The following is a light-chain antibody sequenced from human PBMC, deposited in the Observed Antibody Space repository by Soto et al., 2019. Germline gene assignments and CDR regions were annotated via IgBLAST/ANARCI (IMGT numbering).Light chain of an antibody. CDR2: EDD. CDR3: CSYAGSSTYV. Sequence: QSVLTQPASVSGSPGQSITLSCTGTKNDVGFYKYVSWYQRHPGSAPTLLIFEDDQRPSGVSSRFSASKSGNTASLTISGLQAEDEAEYTCCSYAGSSTYVFGSGTKAPS. V-gene: IGLV2-23*01. J-gene: IGLJ1*01. CDR1: KNDVGFYKY.